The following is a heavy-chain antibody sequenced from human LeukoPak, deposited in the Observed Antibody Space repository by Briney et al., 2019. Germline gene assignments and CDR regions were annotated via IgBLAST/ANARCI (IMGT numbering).Heavy chain of an antibody. CDR1: GFTFSTYG. CDR3: AKDRKRGHIYLYLFYHCYMDF. J-gene: IGHJ6*03. Sequence: GGPLRLSYAASGFTFSTYGMHWVRQAAGKGLEGVSFIRYEGSRKYYADSVKGRFTISRENVKNTLYLQMNGLRAADTARYYTAKDRKRGHIYLYLFYHCYMDFWGKGTTVTISS. D-gene: IGHD2/OR15-2a*01. CDR2: IRYEGSRK. V-gene: IGHV3-30*02.